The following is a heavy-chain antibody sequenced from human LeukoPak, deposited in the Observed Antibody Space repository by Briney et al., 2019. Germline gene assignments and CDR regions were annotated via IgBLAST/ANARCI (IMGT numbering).Heavy chain of an antibody. D-gene: IGHD3-22*01. Sequence: GGSLRLSCAASGFTFSSYWMSWVRQAPGKGLEWVANIKQDGSEKYYVDSVKGRFTISRDNAKNSLYLQMNSLRAGDTAVYYCARDLYYYDSSGYLLWDYWGQGTLVTVSS. J-gene: IGHJ4*02. CDR1: GFTFSSYW. V-gene: IGHV3-7*01. CDR3: ARDLYYYDSSGYLLWDY. CDR2: IKQDGSEK.